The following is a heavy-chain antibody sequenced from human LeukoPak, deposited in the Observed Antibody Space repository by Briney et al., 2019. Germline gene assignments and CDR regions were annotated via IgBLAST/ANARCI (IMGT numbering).Heavy chain of an antibody. Sequence: SETLSLTCAVYGGSFSGYYWSWIRQPPGKGLEWIGYIYYSGSTNYNPSLKSRVTISVDTSKNQFSLKLSSVTAADTAVYYCARFVASYDFWSGYYTSFDYWGQGTLVTVSS. D-gene: IGHD3-3*01. V-gene: IGHV4-59*01. J-gene: IGHJ4*02. CDR1: GGSFSGYY. CDR3: ARFVASYDFWSGYYTSFDY. CDR2: IYYSGST.